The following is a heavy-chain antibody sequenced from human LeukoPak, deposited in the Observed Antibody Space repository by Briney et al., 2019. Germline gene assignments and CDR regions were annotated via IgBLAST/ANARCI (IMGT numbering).Heavy chain of an antibody. CDR1: AFSFSNYN. CDR3: ARGGRYFDY. Sequence: PGGSLRLPCAASAFSFSNYNMNWVRQAPGKGLEWVSSITSSGSYIYYADSVKGRFTISRDNAKNSLYLQMNSLRAEDTAVYYCARGGRYFDYWGQGTLVTVSS. V-gene: IGHV3-21*01. D-gene: IGHD3-9*01. J-gene: IGHJ4*02. CDR2: ITSSGSYI.